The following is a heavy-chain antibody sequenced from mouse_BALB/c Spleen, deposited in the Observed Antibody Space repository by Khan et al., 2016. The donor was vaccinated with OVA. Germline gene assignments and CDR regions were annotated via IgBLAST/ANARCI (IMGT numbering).Heavy chain of an antibody. CDR2: ISSGGSST. D-gene: IGHD2-2*01. Sequence: EVELVESGGDLVKPRGSLKLSCAASGFTFSSYGMSWVRQTPDKRLEWVAAISSGGSSTYYPASVKGRFTISRDNAKNTLYLQMSSLKSEDTSMYYSARQWLRQDWYFDVWGAGTTVTVSS. J-gene: IGHJ1*01. V-gene: IGHV5-6*01. CDR1: GFTFSSYG. CDR3: ARQWLRQDWYFDV.